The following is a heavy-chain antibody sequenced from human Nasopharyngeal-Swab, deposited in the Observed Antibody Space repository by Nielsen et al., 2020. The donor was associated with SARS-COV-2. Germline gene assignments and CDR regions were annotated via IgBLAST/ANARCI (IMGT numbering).Heavy chain of an antibody. CDR2: ISSSSSYI. Sequence: WIRQPPGKGLEWVSSISSSSSYIYYADSVKGRSTISRDNAKNSLYLQMNSLRAEDTAVYYCARGGPYGLMLLISSAFDIWGQGTMVTVSS. CDR3: ARGGPYGLMLLISSAFDI. D-gene: IGHD4-17*01. J-gene: IGHJ3*02. V-gene: IGHV3-21*01.